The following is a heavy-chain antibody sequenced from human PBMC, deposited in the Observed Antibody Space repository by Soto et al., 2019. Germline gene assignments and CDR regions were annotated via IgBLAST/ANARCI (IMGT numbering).Heavy chain of an antibody. CDR2: IWYDGSKK. D-gene: IGHD5-18*01. J-gene: IGHJ4*02. Sequence: GGSLRLSCAASGFSFSSYGMHWVRQAPGKGLEWVAVIWYDGSKKFYVDSVKGRFTISRDNSKNTLYLQLNSLRAEDTAVYYCARDLGDSYGIDYWGQGTLVTVSS. V-gene: IGHV3-33*01. CDR3: ARDLGDSYGIDY. CDR1: GFSFSSYG.